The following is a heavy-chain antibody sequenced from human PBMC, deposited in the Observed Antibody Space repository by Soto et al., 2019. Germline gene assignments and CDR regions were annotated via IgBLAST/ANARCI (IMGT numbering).Heavy chain of an antibody. V-gene: IGHV1-69*13. CDR1: GGTFSSYA. J-gene: IGHJ4*02. Sequence: SVKVSCKASGGTFSSYAISWVRQAPGQGLEWMGWIIPIFGAANYAQKFQGRVTITSDASTSTAYMELSRLRSEDTAVYYCARDYGSGSLDYWGQGTMVTVSS. CDR2: IIPIFGAA. CDR3: ARDYGSGSLDY. D-gene: IGHD3-10*01.